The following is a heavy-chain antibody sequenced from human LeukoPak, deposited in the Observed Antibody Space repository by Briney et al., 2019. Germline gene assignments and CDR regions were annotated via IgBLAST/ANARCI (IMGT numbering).Heavy chain of an antibody. Sequence: PSETLSLTCAVSGYSISSGYYWGWIRQPPGKGLEWIGSIYHSGSTYYNPFVKRRVTISVDTSKDQFSLKLSSVTAADTAVYYCARPLSKAAAVAGTRAFDIWGQGTMVTVSS. V-gene: IGHV4-38-2*01. D-gene: IGHD6-19*01. J-gene: IGHJ3*02. CDR3: ARPLSKAAAVAGTRAFDI. CDR1: GYSISSGYY. CDR2: IYHSGST.